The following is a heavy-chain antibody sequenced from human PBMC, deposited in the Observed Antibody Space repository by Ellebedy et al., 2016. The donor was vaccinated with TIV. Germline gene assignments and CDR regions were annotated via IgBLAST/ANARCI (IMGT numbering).Heavy chain of an antibody. Sequence: GESLKISXAASAFSFSTFAMSWVRQAPGKGLEWVSVISDSGGSTYYPDSVKGRFTISRDNSKNTLYLQMNSLGAEDTAVYYCAKDRHNDYGGWFDPWGQGTLVTVSS. CDR3: AKDRHNDYGGWFDP. CDR1: AFSFSTFA. J-gene: IGHJ5*02. CDR2: ISDSGGST. V-gene: IGHV3-23*01. D-gene: IGHD4-23*01.